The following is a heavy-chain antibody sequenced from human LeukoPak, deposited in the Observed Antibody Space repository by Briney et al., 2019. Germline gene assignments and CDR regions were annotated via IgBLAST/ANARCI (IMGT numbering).Heavy chain of an antibody. D-gene: IGHD4-11*01. CDR2: IYYSGST. CDR3: AMRSNHELIY. V-gene: IGHV4-4*02. CDR1: GGSISSSNW. Sequence: PSETLSLTCAVSGGSISSSNWWTWVRQPPGKGLEWIGEIYYSGSTNYNPSLKSRVTISVDKFKNQFSLKLTSVTAADTALYYCAMRSNHELIYWGQGTLVTVSS. J-gene: IGHJ4*02.